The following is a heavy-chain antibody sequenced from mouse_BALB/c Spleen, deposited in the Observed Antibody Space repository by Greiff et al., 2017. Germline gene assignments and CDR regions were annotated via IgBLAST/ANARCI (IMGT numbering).Heavy chain of an antibody. D-gene: IGHD1-1*01. CDR2: INPSTGYT. CDR1: GYTFTSYW. V-gene: IGHV1-7*01. J-gene: IGHJ2*01. CDR3: ARGDYYGSSPYYFDY. Sequence: QVQLKESGAELAKPGASVKMSCKASGYTFTSYWMHWVKQRPGQGLEWIGYINPSTGYTEYNQKFKDKATLTADKSSSTAYMQLSSLTSEDSAVYYCARGDYYGSSPYYFDYWGQGTTLTVSS.